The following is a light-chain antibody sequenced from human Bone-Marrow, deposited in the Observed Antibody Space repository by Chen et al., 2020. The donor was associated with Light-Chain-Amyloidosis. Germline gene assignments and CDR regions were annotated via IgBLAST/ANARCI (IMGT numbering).Light chain of an antibody. J-gene: IGLJ3*02. Sequence: SYVLTQPSSVSVAPGQTATIARGGNHIGSTSVHWYQQTPGQAPLLVVYDDSDRPPGIPERLSGSNSGNTATLTISRVEAGDEADYYCQVWDRSSDRPVFGGGTKLTVL. CDR1: HIGSTS. CDR2: DDS. V-gene: IGLV3-21*02. CDR3: QVWDRSSDRPV.